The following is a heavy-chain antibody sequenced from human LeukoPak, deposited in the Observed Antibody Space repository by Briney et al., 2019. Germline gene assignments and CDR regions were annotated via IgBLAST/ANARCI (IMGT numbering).Heavy chain of an antibody. D-gene: IGHD3-10*01. CDR1: GFTFSSYA. J-gene: IGHJ4*02. CDR3: ARDYYDSGSYGGISFDY. CDR2: ISGSGRST. Sequence: GGSLRLSCAAAGFTFSSYAMSWVRQAPGKGLEWVSAISGSGRSTYYADSVKGRFTISRDNSKNTLYLQMNSLRAEDTAVYYCARDYYDSGSYGGISFDYWGQGTLVTVSS. V-gene: IGHV3-23*01.